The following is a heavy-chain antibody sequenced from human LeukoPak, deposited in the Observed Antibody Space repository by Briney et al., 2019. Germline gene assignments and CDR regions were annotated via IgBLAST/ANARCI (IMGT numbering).Heavy chain of an antibody. CDR2: ISSSSSYI. CDR1: GFTFSSYS. V-gene: IGHV3-21*01. D-gene: IGHD1-26*01. J-gene: IGHJ3*02. CDR3: ARRSGSFDPFDAFDI. Sequence: GGSLRLSCAASGFTFSSYSMNWVRQAPGKGLEWVSSISSSSSYIYYADSVKGRFTISRDNAKDSLYLQMNSLRADDTAVYYCARRSGSFDPFDAFDIWGQGTMVTVSS.